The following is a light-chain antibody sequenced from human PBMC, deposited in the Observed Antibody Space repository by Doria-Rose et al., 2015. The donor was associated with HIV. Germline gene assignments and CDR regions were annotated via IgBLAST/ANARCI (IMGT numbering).Light chain of an antibody. V-gene: IGKV4-1*01. Sequence: TQSPESLGMSLGERATLNCKSNQSLLYTSKNYLAWYQQKPGQPPKLLIYWASTRQSGVPARFSGSGSGTDFTLTISSLEAEDVAXYYCQQYYDTPSFGPGTTVDIK. CDR3: QQYYDTPS. CDR1: QSLLYTSKNY. CDR2: WAS. J-gene: IGKJ3*01.